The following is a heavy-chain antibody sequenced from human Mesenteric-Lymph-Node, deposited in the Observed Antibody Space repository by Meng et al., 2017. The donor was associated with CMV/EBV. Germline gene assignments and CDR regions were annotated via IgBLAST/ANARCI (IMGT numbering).Heavy chain of an antibody. D-gene: IGHD5-24*01. CDR3: ARDRGGYNLFDY. Sequence: CTVSGASIISGGSYWSWIRQHPGKGLEWIGYIYYSGSTYHNPSLKSRVSISVDTSKNQFSLKLSSVTAADTAVYYCARDRGGYNLFDYWGQGTLVTVSS. CDR2: IYYSGST. V-gene: IGHV4-31*03. J-gene: IGHJ4*02. CDR1: GASIISGGSY.